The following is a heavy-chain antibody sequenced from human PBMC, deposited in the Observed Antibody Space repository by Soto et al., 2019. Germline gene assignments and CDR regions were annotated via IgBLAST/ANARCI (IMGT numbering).Heavy chain of an antibody. CDR1: GFTFSDYY. D-gene: IGHD3-3*01. V-gene: IGHV3-11*01. CDR3: ARDDGAYYDFWSGSIHDY. J-gene: IGHJ4*02. Sequence: GGSLRLSCAASGFTFSDYYMSWIRQAPGKGLEWVSYISSSGSTIYYADSVKGRFTISRDNAKNSLYLQMNSLRAEDTAVYYCARDDGAYYDFWSGSIHDYWGQGTLVTVSS. CDR2: ISSSGSTI.